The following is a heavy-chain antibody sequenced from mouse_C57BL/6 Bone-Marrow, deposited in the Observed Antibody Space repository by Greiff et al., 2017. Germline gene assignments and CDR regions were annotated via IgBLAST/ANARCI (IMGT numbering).Heavy chain of an antibody. CDR1: GYTFTDYY. Sequence: EVQLQQSGPELVKPGASVKISCKASGYTFTDYYMNWVKQSHGKSLEWIGDINPNNGGTSYNQKFKGKATLTVDKYSSPAYMELRSLTSEDSAVYYGARRGTIVRAMDYWGQGTSVTVSS. CDR2: INPNNGGT. J-gene: IGHJ4*01. V-gene: IGHV1-26*01. CDR3: ARRGTIVRAMDY. D-gene: IGHD2-5*01.